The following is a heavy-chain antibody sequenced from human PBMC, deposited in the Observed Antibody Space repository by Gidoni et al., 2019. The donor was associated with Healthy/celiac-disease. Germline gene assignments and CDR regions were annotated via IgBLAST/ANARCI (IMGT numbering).Heavy chain of an antibody. CDR2: IYYSGST. CDR3: ARVGSRGMDV. J-gene: IGHJ6*02. Sequence: QLQLQASGPGLVKPSENLSLTFTVSGGSISSSIYYWGWIRQPPGKGLEGIGSIYYSGSTYYTPSLKSRVTISVDTSKNQFSLKLSSVTAADTAVYYCARVGSRGMDVWGQGTTVTVSS. CDR1: GGSISSSIYY. V-gene: IGHV4-39*07.